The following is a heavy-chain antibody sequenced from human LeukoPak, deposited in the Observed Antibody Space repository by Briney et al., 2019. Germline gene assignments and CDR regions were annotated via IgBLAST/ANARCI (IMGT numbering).Heavy chain of an antibody. Sequence: GGSLRLSCAASGFTFSSYAMHWVRQAPGKGLEWVAVISYDGSNKYYADSVKGRFTISRDNSKNTLYLQMNSLRAEDTAVYYCARGGWLQFRDDYFDYWGQGTLVTVSS. J-gene: IGHJ4*02. CDR2: ISYDGSNK. V-gene: IGHV3-30*04. D-gene: IGHD5-24*01. CDR1: GFTFSSYA. CDR3: ARGGWLQFRDDYFDY.